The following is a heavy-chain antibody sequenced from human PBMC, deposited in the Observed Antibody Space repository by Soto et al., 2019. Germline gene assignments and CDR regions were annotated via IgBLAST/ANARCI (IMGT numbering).Heavy chain of an antibody. CDR3: AREAVDTEALGYYYGMDV. J-gene: IGHJ6*02. V-gene: IGHV1-46*01. Sequence: ASVKVSCKASGYTFTSYYMHWVRQAPGQGLEWMGIINPSGGSTSYAQKFQGRVTMTRDTSTSTVYMELSSLRSEDTAVYYCAREAVDTEALGYYYGMDVWGQGTTVIFSS. D-gene: IGHD5-18*01. CDR2: INPSGGST. CDR1: GYTFTSYY.